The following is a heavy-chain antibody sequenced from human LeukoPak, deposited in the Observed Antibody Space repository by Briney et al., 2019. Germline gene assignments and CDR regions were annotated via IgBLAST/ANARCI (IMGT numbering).Heavy chain of an antibody. J-gene: IGHJ4*02. D-gene: IGHD3-10*01. CDR1: GFTFSSYA. V-gene: IGHV3-30*04. Sequence: PGRSLRLSCAASGFTFSSYAMHWVRQAPGKGLEWVAVISYDGSNKYYADSVKGRFTISRDNSKNTLYLQMNSLRAEDTAVYYCAKGAAMVRGVIITEAFDYWGQGTLVTVSS. CDR3: AKGAAMVRGVIITEAFDY. CDR2: ISYDGSNK.